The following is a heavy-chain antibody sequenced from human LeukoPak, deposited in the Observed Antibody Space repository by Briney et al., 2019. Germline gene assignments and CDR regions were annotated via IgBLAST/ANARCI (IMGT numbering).Heavy chain of an antibody. CDR1: GYSISSGYY. J-gene: IGHJ4*02. CDR3: ARDSQYYFDY. V-gene: IGHV4-38-2*02. CDR2: INHSGST. Sequence: ASETLSLTCTVSGYSISSGYYWGWIRQPPGKGLEWIGEINHSGSTNYNPSLKSRVTISVDTSKNQFSLKLSSVTAADTAVYYCARDSQYYFDYWGQGTLVTVSS.